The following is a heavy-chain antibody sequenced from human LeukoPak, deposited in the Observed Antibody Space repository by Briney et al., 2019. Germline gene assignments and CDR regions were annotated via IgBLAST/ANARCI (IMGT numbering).Heavy chain of an antibody. D-gene: IGHD6-19*01. Sequence: SETLSLTCAVYGGSFSGYYWSWIRQPPGKGLEWIGEINHSGSTNYNPSLKSRVTISVDTSKNQFSLKLSSVTAADTAVYYCARVSSGWLPEEQYYFDYWGQGTLVTVSS. CDR1: GGSFSGYY. CDR2: INHSGST. CDR3: ARVSSGWLPEEQYYFDY. V-gene: IGHV4-34*01. J-gene: IGHJ4*02.